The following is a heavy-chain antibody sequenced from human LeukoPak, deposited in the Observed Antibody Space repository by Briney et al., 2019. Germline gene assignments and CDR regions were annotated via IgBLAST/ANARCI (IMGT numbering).Heavy chain of an antibody. CDR2: ISGYDGNT. CDR1: GYTFTTYG. CDR3: ARLGYCSSTSCYAYYYYGMDV. Sequence: ASVKVSCKASGYTFTTYGVSWVRQAPGQGLEWMGWISGYDGNTNYAQKLQGRVTMTTDTSTSTAYMELRSLRSDDTAVYYCARLGYCSSTSCYAYYYYGMDVWGQGTTVTVSS. D-gene: IGHD2-2*01. V-gene: IGHV1-18*01. J-gene: IGHJ6*02.